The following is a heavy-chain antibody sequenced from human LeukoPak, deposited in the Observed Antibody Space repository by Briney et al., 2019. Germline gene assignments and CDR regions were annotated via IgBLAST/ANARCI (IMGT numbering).Heavy chain of an antibody. D-gene: IGHD3-16*01. Sequence: PGGSLRLSCAASGFTFSSYWMHWVRQAPGKGLVWVSRINGDGSITAYADSVKGRFTTSRDNAKNSLYLQINSLRAEDTAVYYCAGGARGYNWYFDLWGRGTLVTVSS. CDR3: AGGARGYNWYFDL. J-gene: IGHJ2*01. V-gene: IGHV3-74*01. CDR2: INGDGSIT. CDR1: GFTFSSYW.